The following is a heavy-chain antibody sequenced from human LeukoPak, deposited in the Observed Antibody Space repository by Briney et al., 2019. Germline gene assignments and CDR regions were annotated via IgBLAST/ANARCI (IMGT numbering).Heavy chain of an antibody. V-gene: IGHV3-23*01. CDR1: GFTFSTYG. D-gene: IGHD2-15*01. J-gene: IGHJ4*02. CDR3: ARVVASTSIDS. Sequence: PGGSLRLSCAASGFTFSTYGMSWVRQAPGKGLEWVSAISGSGVSTYYANSVKGRFTISRDTSKNALYLHMNSLRVEDTAVYYCARVVASTSIDSWGQGTLVTVSS. CDR2: ISGSGVST.